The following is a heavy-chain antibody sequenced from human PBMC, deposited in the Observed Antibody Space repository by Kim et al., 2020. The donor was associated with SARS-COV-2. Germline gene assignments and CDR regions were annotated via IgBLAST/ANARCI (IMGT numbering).Heavy chain of an antibody. V-gene: IGHV1-69*04. CDR3: ARAYCGGDCYSGASFDY. Sequence: FQGRVTITADKSTSTAYMELSSLRSEDTAVYYCARAYCGGDCYSGASFDYWGQGTLVTVSS. D-gene: IGHD2-21*02. J-gene: IGHJ4*02.